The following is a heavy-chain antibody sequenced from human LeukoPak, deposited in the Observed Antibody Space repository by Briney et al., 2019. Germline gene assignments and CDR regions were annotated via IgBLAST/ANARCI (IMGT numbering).Heavy chain of an antibody. D-gene: IGHD6-13*01. CDR1: GYTFTNYG. CDR2: ISAYNGNT. J-gene: IGHJ4*02. V-gene: IGHV1-18*01. Sequence: ASVKVPCKASGYTFTNYGFIWVRQAPGQGLEWMGWISAYNGNTNYAPKLQDRVSMTTDTSTSTAYLELRGLTSDDTALYYCARVYSNSHEPDFWGQGTMVTVSS. CDR3: ARVYSNSHEPDF.